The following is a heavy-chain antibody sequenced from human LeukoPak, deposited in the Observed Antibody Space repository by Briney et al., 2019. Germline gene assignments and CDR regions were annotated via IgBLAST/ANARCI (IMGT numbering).Heavy chain of an antibody. V-gene: IGHV3-23*01. CDR2: ISGSGGST. D-gene: IGHD3-9*01. J-gene: IGHJ4*02. CDR3: AKVPLYYDILTGSGY. Sequence: GGSLRLSCAASGFTFSSYAMSWVRQAPGKGLEWVSAISGSGGSTYYADSVKGRFTISRDNSKNMLYLQMNSLRAEDTAVYYCAKVPLYYDILTGSGYWGRGTLVTVSS. CDR1: GFTFSSYA.